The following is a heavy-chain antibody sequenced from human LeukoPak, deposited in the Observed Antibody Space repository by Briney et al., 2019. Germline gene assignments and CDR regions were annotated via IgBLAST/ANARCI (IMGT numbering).Heavy chain of an antibody. CDR2: INSDGSST. CDR1: GFTFSSYW. CDR3: ARRSAAKDAFDI. D-gene: IGHD6-25*01. J-gene: IGHJ3*02. V-gene: IGHV3-74*01. Sequence: GGSLRLSCAASGFTFSSYWMHWVRQAPGKGLVWVSRINSDGSSTSYADPVKGRFTISGDNAKNTLYLQMNSLRAEDTAVYYCARRSAAKDAFDIWGQGTMVTVSS.